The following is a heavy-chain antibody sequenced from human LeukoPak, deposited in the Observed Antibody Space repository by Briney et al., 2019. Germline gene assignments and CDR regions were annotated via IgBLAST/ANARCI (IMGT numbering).Heavy chain of an antibody. V-gene: IGHV3-30*18. CDR3: AKDMDHDYDDYGFDY. Sequence: GGSLRLSCAASGFTFSSYVMHCVRQAPGKGLEWVAFILYDGSNKYYADSVKGRCTISRDNSKNTVYLQMNSLRAEDTAVYYCAKDMDHDYDDYGFDYWGQGTPVTVSS. J-gene: IGHJ4*02. CDR2: ILYDGSNK. D-gene: IGHD4-17*01. CDR1: GFTFSSYV.